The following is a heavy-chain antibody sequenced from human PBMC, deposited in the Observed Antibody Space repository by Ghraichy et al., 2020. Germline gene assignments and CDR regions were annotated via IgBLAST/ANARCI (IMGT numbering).Heavy chain of an antibody. D-gene: IGHD3-10*01. Sequence: SETLSLTCAVYGGSFSGYYWSWIRQPPGKGLEWIGEINHSGSTNYNPSLKSRVTISVDTSKNQFSLKLSSVTAADTAVYYCARGDGGLLWYGESPDDVDYWGQGSLVTVPS. CDR2: INHSGST. J-gene: IGHJ4*02. CDR3: ARGDGGLLWYGESPDDVDY. CDR1: GGSFSGYY. V-gene: IGHV4-34*01.